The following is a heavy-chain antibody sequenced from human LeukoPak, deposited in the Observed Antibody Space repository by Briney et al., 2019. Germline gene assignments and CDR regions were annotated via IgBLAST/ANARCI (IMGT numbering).Heavy chain of an antibody. CDR2: INHSGST. D-gene: IGHD5-12*01. CDR3: AREISGYDSPDAFDI. Sequence: PSETLSLTCAVYGGSFSGYDWSWIRQPRGKGLEWIVEINHSGSTNYNPSLKSRVTISVDTSKNQFSLKLSSVTAADTAVYYCAREISGYDSPDAFDIWGQGTMVTVSS. J-gene: IGHJ3*02. CDR1: GGSFSGYD. V-gene: IGHV4-34*01.